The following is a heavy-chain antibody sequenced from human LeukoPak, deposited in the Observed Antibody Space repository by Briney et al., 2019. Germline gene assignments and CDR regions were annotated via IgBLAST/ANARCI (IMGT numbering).Heavy chain of an antibody. CDR3: ASTPQAKSGSYD. J-gene: IGHJ4*02. CDR1: GYTFTGYY. CDR2: NNPNSGGT. D-gene: IGHD1-26*01. Sequence: ASVQVSCKASGYTFTGYYMHWVRQAPGQGLEWMGRNNPNSGGTNYAQKFQGRVTMTRDTSISTAYMELSRLRSDDTAVYYCASTPQAKSGSYDWGQGTLGHRLL. V-gene: IGHV1-2*06.